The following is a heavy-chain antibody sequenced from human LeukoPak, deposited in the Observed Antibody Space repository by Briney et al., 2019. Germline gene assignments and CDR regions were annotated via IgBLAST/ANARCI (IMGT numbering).Heavy chain of an antibody. CDR1: GGSISSYY. CDR2: IYYSGST. D-gene: IGHD4-17*01. CDR3: AREGYGDRDY. J-gene: IGHJ4*02. Sequence: SETLSLTCTVSGGSISSYYWSWIRQPPGKGLEWIGYIYYSGSTYYNPSLKSRVTISVDTSKNQFSLKLSSVTAADTAVYYCAREGYGDRDYWGQGTLVTVSS. V-gene: IGHV4-59*12.